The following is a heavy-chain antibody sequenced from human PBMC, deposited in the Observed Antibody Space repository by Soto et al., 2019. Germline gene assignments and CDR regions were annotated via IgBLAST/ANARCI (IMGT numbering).Heavy chain of an antibody. D-gene: IGHD3-3*01. V-gene: IGHV3-23*01. CDR3: AKDASFWTGYHFDY. CDR2: ISGSGGSI. CDR1: GFTFSSHA. Sequence: GGSLRLSRAASGFTFSSHALSWVRQAPGKGLEWVSGISGSGGSIYYADSVKGRFTISRDNSKNTLHLEMNSLRAEDTAVYYCAKDASFWTGYHFDYWGHGTLVTVSS. J-gene: IGHJ4*01.